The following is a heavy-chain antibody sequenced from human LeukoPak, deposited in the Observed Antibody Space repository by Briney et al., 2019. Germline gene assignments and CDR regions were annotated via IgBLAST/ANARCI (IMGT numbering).Heavy chain of an antibody. CDR3: ARVVVVPAAKVFGNYYYYMDV. J-gene: IGHJ6*03. D-gene: IGHD2-2*01. CDR2: ISAYNGNT. Sequence: ASVKVSCKASGYTFTSYGISWVRQAPGQGLEWMGWISAYNGNTNYAQKLQGRVTMTTDTSTSAAYMELRSLRSDDTAVYYCARVVVVPAAKVFGNYYYYMDVWGKGTTVTVSS. V-gene: IGHV1-18*01. CDR1: GYTFTSYG.